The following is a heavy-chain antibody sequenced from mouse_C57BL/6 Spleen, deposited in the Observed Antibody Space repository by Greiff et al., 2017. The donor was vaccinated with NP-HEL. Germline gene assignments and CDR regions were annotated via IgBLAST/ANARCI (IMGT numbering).Heavy chain of an antibody. CDR1: GFTFSSYA. CDR2: ISDGGSYT. D-gene: IGHD1-1*01. V-gene: IGHV5-4*01. J-gene: IGHJ2*01. CDR3: ARESLITTVLFDY. Sequence: EVKLVESGGGLVKPGGSLKLSCAASGFTFSSYAMSWVRQTPEKRLEWVATISDGGSYTYYPDNVKGRFTISRDNAKNNLYLQMSHLKSEDTAMYYCARESLITTVLFDYWGQGTTLTVSS.